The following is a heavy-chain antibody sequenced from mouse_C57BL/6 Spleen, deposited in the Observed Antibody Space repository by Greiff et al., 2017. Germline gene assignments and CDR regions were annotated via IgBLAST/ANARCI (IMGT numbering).Heavy chain of an antibody. CDR1: GYTFTSYW. V-gene: IGHV1-64*01. Sequence: QVQLQQPGAELVKPGASVKLSCKASGYTFTSYWMHWVKQRPGQGLEWIGMIHPNSGSTNYNEKFKSKATLTVDKSSSTAYMQLSSLTSEDSAVYYCARVPTTVVAHFDYWGQGTTRTVSS. J-gene: IGHJ2*01. CDR2: IHPNSGST. CDR3: ARVPTTVVAHFDY. D-gene: IGHD1-1*01.